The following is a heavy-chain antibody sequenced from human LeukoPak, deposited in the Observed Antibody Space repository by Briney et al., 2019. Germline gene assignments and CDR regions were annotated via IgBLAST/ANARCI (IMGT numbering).Heavy chain of an antibody. D-gene: IGHD3-9*01. CDR2: INPNSGDT. V-gene: IGHV1-8*01. CDR3: ARGNVLRYFDWLKLPFDY. Sequence: ASVKVSCKASGYAFTSYYIQWVRQAPGQGLEWMGWINPNSGDTNYAQKFQGRVTMTRNTSISTAYMELSSLRSEDTAVYYCARGNVLRYFDWLKLPFDYWGQGTLVTVSS. J-gene: IGHJ4*02. CDR1: GYAFTSYY.